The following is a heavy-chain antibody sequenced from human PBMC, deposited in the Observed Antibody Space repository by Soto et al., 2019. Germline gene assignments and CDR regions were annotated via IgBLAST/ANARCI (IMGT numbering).Heavy chain of an antibody. J-gene: IGHJ6*02. V-gene: IGHV3-74*01. CDR1: GFTFSSYR. Sequence: PGGSLRLSCAASGFTFSSYRMHWVRQAPGKGLVWVSRINSDGSSTSYADSVKGRFTISRDNAKNTLYLQMNSLRAEDTAVYYCARARYSSGWEYYYYGMDVWGQGTTVTVSS. CDR3: ARARYSSGWEYYYYGMDV. CDR2: INSDGSST. D-gene: IGHD6-19*01.